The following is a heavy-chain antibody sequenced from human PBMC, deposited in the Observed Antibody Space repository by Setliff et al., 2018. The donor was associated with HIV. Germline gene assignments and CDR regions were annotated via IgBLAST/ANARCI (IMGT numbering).Heavy chain of an antibody. CDR3: ATVLMVYAIGGRYFQH. CDR1: GGSISSSSYY. CDR2: IYYSGST. D-gene: IGHD2-8*01. V-gene: IGHV4-39*01. J-gene: IGHJ1*01. Sequence: SETLSLTCTVSGGSISSSSYYGGWIRQPPGKGLEWIGSIYYSGSTYYNPSLKSRVTISVDTSKNQFSLKLSSVTAADTAVYYCATVLMVYAIGGRYFQHWGQGTLVTVSS.